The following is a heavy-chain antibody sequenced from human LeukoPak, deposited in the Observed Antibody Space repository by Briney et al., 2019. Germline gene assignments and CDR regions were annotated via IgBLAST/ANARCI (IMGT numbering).Heavy chain of an antibody. CDR3: ARRSDSSGWYYINWFDP. Sequence: ASVKVSCKASGYTFTSYDINWVRQATGQGLEWMGWMNPNSGNTGYAQKFQGRVTMTRNTSISTAYMELSSLRSDDTAVYYCARRSDSSGWYYINWFDPWGQGTLVTVSS. V-gene: IGHV1-8*01. CDR1: GYTFTSYD. CDR2: MNPNSGNT. J-gene: IGHJ5*02. D-gene: IGHD6-19*01.